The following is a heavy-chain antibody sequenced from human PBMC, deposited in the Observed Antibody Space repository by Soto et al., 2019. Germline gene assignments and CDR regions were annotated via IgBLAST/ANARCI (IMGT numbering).Heavy chain of an antibody. J-gene: IGHJ4*02. CDR1: GFRFSSYA. Sequence: GGSLRLSCAASGFRFSSYAMSWVRQAPGKGLEWVSGISDGSTYYADSVKGRFTISRDNSNNTLYLQMNSLRAEDTAVYYCARGPSFDGDYVEYWGQGTLVTVSS. CDR2: ISDGST. D-gene: IGHD4-17*01. CDR3: ARGPSFDGDYVEY. V-gene: IGHV3-23*01.